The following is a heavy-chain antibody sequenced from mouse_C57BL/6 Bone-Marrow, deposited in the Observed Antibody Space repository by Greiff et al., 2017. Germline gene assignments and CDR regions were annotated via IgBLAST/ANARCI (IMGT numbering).Heavy chain of an antibody. CDR1: GFSLSTFGMG. CDR3: ARIADVVATPAWFAY. CDR2: IWWDDDK. J-gene: IGHJ3*01. V-gene: IGHV8-8*01. Sequence: QVTLKESGPGILQPSQTLSLTCSFSGFSLSTFGMGVGWIRQPSGKGLEWLAHIWWDDDKYYNPALKSRLTISKDTSKNQVFLKIANVDTADTATYDCARIADVVATPAWFAYWGQGTLVTVSA. D-gene: IGHD1-1*01.